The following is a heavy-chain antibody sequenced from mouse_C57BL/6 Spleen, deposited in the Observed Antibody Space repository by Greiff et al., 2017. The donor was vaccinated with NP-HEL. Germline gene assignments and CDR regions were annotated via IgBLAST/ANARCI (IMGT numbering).Heavy chain of an antibody. CDR3: ARGLSDY. CDR2: IDPSDSYT. CDR1: GYTFTSYW. Sequence: QVQLQQPGAELVKPGASVKLSCKASGYTFTSYWMQWVKQRPGQGLAWIGEIDPSDSYTNYNQKFKGKATLTVDTSSSTAYMQLSSLTSEDSAVYYCARGLSDYWGQGTTLTVSS. J-gene: IGHJ2*01. V-gene: IGHV1-50*01. D-gene: IGHD3-1*01.